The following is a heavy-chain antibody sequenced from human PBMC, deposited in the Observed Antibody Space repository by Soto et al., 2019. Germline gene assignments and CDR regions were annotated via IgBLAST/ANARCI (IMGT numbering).Heavy chain of an antibody. D-gene: IGHD3-16*01. CDR1: GGSIRSGSHY. CDR3: AREGGDGIDY. Sequence: SETLSLTCTVSGGSIRSGSHYWSWIRQHPGKGLEWIGYIYYSGSTYYNPSLKSRITISISTSKNQFSLKLTSVTAADTAVYYCAREGGDGIDYWGQGTLVTV. CDR2: IYYSGST. J-gene: IGHJ4*02. V-gene: IGHV4-31*03.